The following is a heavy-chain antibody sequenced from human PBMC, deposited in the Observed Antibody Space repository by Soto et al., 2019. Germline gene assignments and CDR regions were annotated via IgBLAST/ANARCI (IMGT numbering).Heavy chain of an antibody. Sequence: EVHLLESGGGLVQPGGSLRLSCAASGFSFTSYAMMWVRQAPAKGLEWVSVISSSGGSSYFADSVKGRFTISRDNSKNMLYLEMNSLRAGDTAIYFCAKGSIEYSASIDYWGQGTLVIVSS. CDR3: AKGSIEYSASIDY. D-gene: IGHD5-12*01. CDR1: GFSFTSYA. J-gene: IGHJ4*02. CDR2: ISSSGGSS. V-gene: IGHV3-23*01.